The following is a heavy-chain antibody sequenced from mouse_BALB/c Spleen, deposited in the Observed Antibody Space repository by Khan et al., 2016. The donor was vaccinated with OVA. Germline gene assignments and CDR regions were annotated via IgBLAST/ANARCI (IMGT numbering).Heavy chain of an antibody. J-gene: IGHJ3*01. CDR2: VNTYYGDA. CDR1: GYTFTDFT. Sequence: VQLQESGAELVRPGVSVKISCKGSGYTFTDFTMHWVKQSHAKSLEWIGVVNTYYGDATYNQKLKGKATMTVDKSSTTAYMELARLTSEDSAIYFCARGGGGDRFAYWGQGTLVTVSA. V-gene: IGHV1S137*01. CDR3: ARGGGGDRFAY.